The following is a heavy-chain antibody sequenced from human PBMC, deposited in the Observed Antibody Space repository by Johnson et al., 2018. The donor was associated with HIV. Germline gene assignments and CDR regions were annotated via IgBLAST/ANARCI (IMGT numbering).Heavy chain of an antibody. CDR2: ISYDGSNK. D-gene: IGHD5-18*01. V-gene: IGHV3-30-3*01. Sequence: QVQLVESGGGLVQPGGSLRLSCAASGFTFSSYAMHWVRQAPGKGLEWVAVISYDGSNKYYADSVKGRFTISRDNSKNTLYLQMNSLRAEDTAVYYCAKERAYIRTFDIWGQGTMVTVSS. J-gene: IGHJ3*02. CDR1: GFTFSSYA. CDR3: AKERAYIRTFDI.